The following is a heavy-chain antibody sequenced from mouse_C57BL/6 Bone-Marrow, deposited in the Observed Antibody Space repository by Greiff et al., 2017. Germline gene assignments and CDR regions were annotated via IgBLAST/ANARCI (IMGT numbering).Heavy chain of an antibody. V-gene: IGHV1-81*01. CDR2: IYPRSGNT. CDR3: ARGGVYYDYDGNFAY. D-gene: IGHD2-4*01. J-gene: IGHJ3*01. Sequence: QVQLKESGAELARPGASVKLSCKASGYTFTSYGISWVKQRTGQGLEWIGEIYPRSGNTYYNEKFKGKATLTADKSSSTAYMELRSLTSEDSAVYFCARGGVYYDYDGNFAYWGQGTLVTVSA. CDR1: GYTFTSYG.